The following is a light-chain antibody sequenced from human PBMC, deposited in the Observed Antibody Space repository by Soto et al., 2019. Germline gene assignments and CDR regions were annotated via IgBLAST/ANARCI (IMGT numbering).Light chain of an antibody. CDR1: QSISNW. Sequence: DIPMTQSPSTLSASVGDRVTITCRASQSISNWLAWYQQQPGPAPNLLVYDASTLQSGVPSRFSGSGWATEFTLTISSQQPDNSATYYCQQDSDHWTFGQGTKVEIK. V-gene: IGKV1-5*01. CDR3: QQDSDHWT. J-gene: IGKJ1*01. CDR2: DAS.